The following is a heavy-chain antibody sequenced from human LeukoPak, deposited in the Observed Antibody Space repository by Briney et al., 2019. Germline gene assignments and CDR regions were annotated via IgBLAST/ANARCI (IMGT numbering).Heavy chain of an antibody. CDR3: AGGSGSMEV. CDR1: GGSFSGYY. D-gene: IGHD3-10*01. CDR2: INHSGST. Sequence: SETLSLTCAVYGGSFSGYYWSWIRQPPGKGLEWIGEINHSGSTNYNPSLKSRVTISVDTSKNQFSLKLSSVTAADTAVYYCAGGSGSMEVWGKGTTVTVSS. J-gene: IGHJ6*04. V-gene: IGHV4-34*01.